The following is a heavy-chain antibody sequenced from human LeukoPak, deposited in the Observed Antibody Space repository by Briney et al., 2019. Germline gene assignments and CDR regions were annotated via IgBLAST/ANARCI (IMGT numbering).Heavy chain of an antibody. CDR3: ARDRAVPPPAGGFDY. Sequence: PSETLSLTCTVAGGSIRSSSYYWGWIRQPPGKGLEWIGSIYYSGSTNYNPSLKSRVTISVDTSKNQFSLKLSSVTAADTAVYYCARDRAVPPPAGGFDYWGQGTLVTVSS. J-gene: IGHJ4*02. CDR2: IYYSGST. CDR1: GGSIRSSSYY. V-gene: IGHV4-39*07. D-gene: IGHD2-2*01.